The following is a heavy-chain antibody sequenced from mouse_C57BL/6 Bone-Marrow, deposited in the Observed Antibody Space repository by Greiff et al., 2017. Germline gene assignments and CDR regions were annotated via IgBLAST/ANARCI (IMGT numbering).Heavy chain of an antibody. CDR3: ARSGSHYYAMDY. J-gene: IGHJ4*01. V-gene: IGHV1-55*01. Sequence: VKLMESGAELVKPGASVKMSCKASGYTFTSYWITWVKQRPGQGLEWIGDIYPGSGSTNYNEKFKSKATLTVDPSSSTAYMQLSSLTSEDSAVYYCARSGSHYYAMDYWGQGTSVTVSS. CDR2: IYPGSGST. D-gene: IGHD3-1*01. CDR1: GYTFTSYW.